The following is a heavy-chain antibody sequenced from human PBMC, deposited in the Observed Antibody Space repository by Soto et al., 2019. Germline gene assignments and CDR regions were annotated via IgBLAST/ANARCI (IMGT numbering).Heavy chain of an antibody. D-gene: IGHD6-19*01. Sequence: GGSLRLSCAASGFTFSTYGMHWVRQAPGKGLEWVAVISYDGNNKYYADSVKGRFTISRDNSKNTLYLQMNSLRAEDTAVYYCAKDSIAVAPNPPFDYWGQGTLVTVSS. V-gene: IGHV3-30*18. CDR2: ISYDGNNK. CDR3: AKDSIAVAPNPPFDY. CDR1: GFTFSTYG. J-gene: IGHJ4*02.